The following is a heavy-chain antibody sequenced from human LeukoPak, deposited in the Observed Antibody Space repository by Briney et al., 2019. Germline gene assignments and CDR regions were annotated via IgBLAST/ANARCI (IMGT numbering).Heavy chain of an antibody. D-gene: IGHD3-22*01. CDR2: IYYSGST. CDR1: GGSISSSSYY. CDR3: ARLDYYDSSDY. Sequence: SETLSLTCTVSGGSISSSSYYWGWIRQPPGKGLEWIGSIYYSGSTYYNPSLKSRVTISVDTSKNQFSLKLSSVTAADTAVYYCARLDYYDSSDYWGQGTLVTVSS. J-gene: IGHJ4*02. V-gene: IGHV4-39*01.